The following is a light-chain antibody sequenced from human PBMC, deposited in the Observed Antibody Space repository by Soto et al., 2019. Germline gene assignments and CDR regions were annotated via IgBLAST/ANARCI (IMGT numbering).Light chain of an antibody. Sequence: DVQMTQSPSSLSASVGDRVTITCRASQDIKTWLVWYQQKPEQAPKSLIYAASGLQAGVPSRFRGSGSGTDFTITISSLQPEDSAIYSCQQYNSYPLTFGGGT. V-gene: IGKV1D-16*01. J-gene: IGKJ4*01. CDR2: AAS. CDR1: QDIKTW. CDR3: QQYNSYPLT.